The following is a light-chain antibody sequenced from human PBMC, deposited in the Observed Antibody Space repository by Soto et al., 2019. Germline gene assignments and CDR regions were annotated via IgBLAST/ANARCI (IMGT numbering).Light chain of an antibody. Sequence: QSVLTQPPSVSAAPGQKVTISCSGSSSNIGNNFVSWYQQLPGTAPKLLIYDNNKRPSGIPDRFSGSKSGTSATLSITGLQTGDEADYYCGTWDSSLSAPDVFGTGTKVTGL. V-gene: IGLV1-51*01. J-gene: IGLJ1*01. CDR2: DNN. CDR1: SSNIGNNF. CDR3: GTWDSSLSAPDV.